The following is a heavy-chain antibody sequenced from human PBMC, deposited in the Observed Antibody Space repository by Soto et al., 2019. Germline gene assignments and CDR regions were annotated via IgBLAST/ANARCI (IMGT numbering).Heavy chain of an antibody. CDR2: INHSGST. D-gene: IGHD2-2*01. CDR1: GGSFSGYY. CDR3: ARKTGSTSSNPYYYYYYYMDV. Sequence: KTSETLSLTCAFYGGSFSGYYWSWIRQPPGKGLEWIGEINHSGSTNYNPSLKSRVTISVDTSKNQFSLKLSSVTAADTAVYYCARKTGSTSSNPYYYYYYYMDVWGKGTTVTVSS. V-gene: IGHV4-34*01. J-gene: IGHJ6*03.